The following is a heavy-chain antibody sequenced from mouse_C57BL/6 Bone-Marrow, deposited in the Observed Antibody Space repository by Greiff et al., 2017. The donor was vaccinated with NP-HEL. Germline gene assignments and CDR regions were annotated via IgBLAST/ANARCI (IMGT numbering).Heavy chain of an antibody. V-gene: IGHV1-72*01. Sequence: QVQLQQPGAELVKPGALVKLSCKASGYTFTSYWMHWVKQRPGRGLEWIGRIDPNSGGTKYNEKFKSKATLTVDKPSSTAYMQLSSLTSEDSAVYYCARSPITTVVADYAMDYWGQGTSVTVSS. J-gene: IGHJ4*01. CDR1: GYTFTSYW. CDR3: ARSPITTVVADYAMDY. D-gene: IGHD1-1*01. CDR2: IDPNSGGT.